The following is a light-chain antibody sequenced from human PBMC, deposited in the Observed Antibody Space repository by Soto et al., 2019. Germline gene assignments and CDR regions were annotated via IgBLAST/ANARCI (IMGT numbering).Light chain of an antibody. CDR2: GAS. CDR3: QQYGSSPYT. V-gene: IGKV3-20*01. J-gene: IGKJ2*01. CDR1: QSVSSDY. Sequence: EIVLTQSPGILTFSTGERAILSCRASQSVSSDYFALYQHKPGQAPRLLVYGASNRATALPYRFGGSGSGTYFTLTIIRLEPEDFSVYSCQQYGSSPYTFGPGTKLEI.